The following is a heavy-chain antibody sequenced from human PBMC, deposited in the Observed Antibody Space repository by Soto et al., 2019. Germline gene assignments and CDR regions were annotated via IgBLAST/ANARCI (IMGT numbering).Heavy chain of an antibody. CDR3: AKDLRDWGFFDS. CDR2: LSGSGGST. CDR1: GFTFSSYA. D-gene: IGHD7-27*01. J-gene: IGHJ4*02. Sequence: DVQLLESGGELVQPGGSLRLACAASGFTFSSYAMSWVRQAPGKGLEWVSGLSGSGGSTNYADSVKGRFTISRDNSKNTLYLQMSSLRDDDTAIYYWAKDLRDWGFFDSWGQGTLVTVSS. V-gene: IGHV3-23*01.